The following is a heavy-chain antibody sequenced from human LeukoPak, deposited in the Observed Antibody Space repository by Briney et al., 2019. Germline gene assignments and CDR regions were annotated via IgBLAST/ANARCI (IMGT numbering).Heavy chain of an antibody. CDR1: GYSFTSYW. V-gene: IGHV5-51*01. J-gene: IGHJ4*02. D-gene: IGHD2-15*01. CDR3: ARLDCSGGSCYSGCFDY. Sequence: GESLKISCKGSGYSFTSYWIGWVRQMPGKGLEWMGIIYPGDSDTRYSPSFQGQVTISADKSISTAYLQWSSLKASDTAMYYCARLDCSGGSCYSGCFDYWGQGTLVTVSS. CDR2: IYPGDSDT.